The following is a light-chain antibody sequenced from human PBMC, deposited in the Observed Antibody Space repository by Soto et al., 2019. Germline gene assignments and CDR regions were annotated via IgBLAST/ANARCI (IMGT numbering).Light chain of an antibody. CDR3: QQYGTSPWT. CDR1: QSVSGTY. Sequence: EIVLTQSPGTLSLSPGERATLSCRASQSVSGTYLAWYQHKPGQSPRLLIFGSSIRAAGIPDRFSGSGSGADFTLTISRLEAEDFVVYYCQQYGTSPWTFGQGTKVEMK. J-gene: IGKJ1*01. CDR2: GSS. V-gene: IGKV3-20*01.